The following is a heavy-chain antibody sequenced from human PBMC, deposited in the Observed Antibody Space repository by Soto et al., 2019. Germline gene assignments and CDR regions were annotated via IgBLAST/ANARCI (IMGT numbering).Heavy chain of an antibody. D-gene: IGHD1-1*01. V-gene: IGHV3-33*01. Sequence: QVQLVESGGGVVQPGTSLRLSCAASGFPFSSYGFQWVRQAPGKGLEWVALIWYDATNKYYADSVRGRFTISRDNSKNTVYLQMNSLRAEDTAVYYCARQRISPWNPDDYWGQGTLVTVSS. CDR1: GFPFSSYG. CDR3: ARQRISPWNPDDY. J-gene: IGHJ4*02. CDR2: IWYDATNK.